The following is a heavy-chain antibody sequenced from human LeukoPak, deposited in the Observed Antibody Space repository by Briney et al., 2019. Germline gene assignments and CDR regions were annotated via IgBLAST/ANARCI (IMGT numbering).Heavy chain of an antibody. CDR3: ALNPPSGHFYMDV. J-gene: IGHJ6*03. CDR2: ISGSGGST. V-gene: IGHV3-23*01. Sequence: GGSLRLSCAASGFTFSSYAMSWVRQAPGKGLEWVSAISGSGGSTYYADSVKGRFTNSRDNSKNTVYLQMDNLRSADTAVYYCALNPPSGHFYMDVWGKGTAVTVSS. D-gene: IGHD1-14*01. CDR1: GFTFSSYA.